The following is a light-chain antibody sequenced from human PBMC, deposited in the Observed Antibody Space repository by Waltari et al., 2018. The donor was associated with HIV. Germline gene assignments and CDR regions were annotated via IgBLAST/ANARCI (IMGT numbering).Light chain of an antibody. CDR1: DHDFAVYNF. J-gene: IGLJ2*01. Sequence: SAVTQPASVSGLPGQSITISCTGDDHDFAVYNFVSWYQQHPGKLPRLILYDVDSRASGIPARFSGSRSGHTASLNISGLRAEDEADYYCALFTDDSTLLFGGGTKVTVL. V-gene: IGLV2-14*03. CDR3: ALFTDDSTLL. CDR2: DVD.